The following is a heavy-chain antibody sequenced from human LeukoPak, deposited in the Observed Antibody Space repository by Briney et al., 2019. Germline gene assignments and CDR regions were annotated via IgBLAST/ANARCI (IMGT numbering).Heavy chain of an antibody. Sequence: ASVKVSCKASGYTFTSYYMHWVRQAPGQGLEWMGIIHPSGGGTSYAQKFQGRVTMTRDTSTSTVYMELSSLRSEDTAVYYCARDPSYYYDSSGYPHRTYYFDYWGQGTLVTVSS. D-gene: IGHD3-22*01. J-gene: IGHJ4*02. CDR3: ARDPSYYYDSSGYPHRTYYFDY. CDR2: IHPSGGGT. CDR1: GYTFTSYY. V-gene: IGHV1-46*01.